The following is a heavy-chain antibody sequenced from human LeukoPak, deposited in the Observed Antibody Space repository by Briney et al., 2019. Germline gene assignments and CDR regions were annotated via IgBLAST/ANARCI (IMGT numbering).Heavy chain of an antibody. CDR3: ARTNAFDI. V-gene: IGHV4-59*08. CDR2: IFYSGST. CDR1: AGSISNYP. Sequence: PSETLSLTCTVAAGSISNYPWSWIRQPPGNGLEWVGCIFYSGSTYYNPSLKSRVTISVDTSKHQFSLRRSSVTAADTAVYYCARTNAFDIWGQGTMVTVSS. J-gene: IGHJ3*02.